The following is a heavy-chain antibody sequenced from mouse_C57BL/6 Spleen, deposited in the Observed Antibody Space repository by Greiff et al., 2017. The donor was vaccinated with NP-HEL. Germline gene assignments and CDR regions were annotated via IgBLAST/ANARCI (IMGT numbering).Heavy chain of an antibody. CDR2: IDPSDSYT. D-gene: IGHD1-1*01. CDR1: GYTFTSYW. Sequence: VQLQQPGAELVMPGASVKLSCKASGYTFTSYWMHWVKQRPGQGLEWIGEIDPSDSYTNYNQKFKGKSTLTVDKSSSTAYMQLSSLTSEDSAVYYCARIITTVVATEGNFDYWGQGTTLTVSS. CDR3: ARIITTVVATEGNFDY. J-gene: IGHJ2*01. V-gene: IGHV1-69*01.